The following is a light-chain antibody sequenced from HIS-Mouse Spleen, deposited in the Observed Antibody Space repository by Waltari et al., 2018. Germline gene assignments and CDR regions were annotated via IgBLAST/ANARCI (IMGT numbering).Light chain of an antibody. CDR3: QQYNNWPPWT. CDR1: QSVSSN. Sequence: EIVMTQSPATLSVSPGERATLPCRASQSVSSNLAWYKQKPGQAPRLLIYGASTRATGIPARFSGSGSGTEFTLTISSLQSEDFAVYYCQQYNNWPPWTFGQGTKVEIK. J-gene: IGKJ1*01. CDR2: GAS. V-gene: IGKV3-15*01.